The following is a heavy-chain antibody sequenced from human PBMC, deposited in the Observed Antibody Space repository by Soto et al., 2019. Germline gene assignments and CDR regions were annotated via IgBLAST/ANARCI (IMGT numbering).Heavy chain of an antibody. J-gene: IGHJ5*02. CDR3: ARVRIITIFGVVIIPRVDLFDP. CDR2: MNPNSGNT. Sequence: QVQLVQSGAEVKKPGASVKVSCKASGYTFTSYDINWVRQATGQGLEWMGWMNPNSGNTGYAQKFQGRVTMTRNTSISTVYMELSSLRSEDTAVYYCARVRIITIFGVVIIPRVDLFDPWGQGTLVTVSS. D-gene: IGHD3-3*01. V-gene: IGHV1-8*01. CDR1: GYTFTSYD.